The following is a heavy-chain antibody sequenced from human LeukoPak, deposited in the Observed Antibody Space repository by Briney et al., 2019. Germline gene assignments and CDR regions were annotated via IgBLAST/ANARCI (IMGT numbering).Heavy chain of an antibody. CDR3: ARAGVCTTTSCSGGIDY. CDR1: GFTFSSYN. Sequence: KPGGPLRLSCAASGFTFSSYNMKWVRQAPGKGLEWVSFISTTSNYIYYADSVKGRFTISRDNAKNSLYLQMNSLRGEDAALYYCARAGVCTTTSCSGGIDYWGQRTLVTVSS. CDR2: ISTTSNYI. V-gene: IGHV3-21*06. J-gene: IGHJ4*02. D-gene: IGHD2-2*01.